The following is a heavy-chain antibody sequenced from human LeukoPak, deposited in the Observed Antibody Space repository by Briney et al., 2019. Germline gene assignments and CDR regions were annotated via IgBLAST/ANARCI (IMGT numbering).Heavy chain of an antibody. J-gene: IGHJ6*03. V-gene: IGHV3-30*02. D-gene: IGHD3-3*01. CDR1: QFTFNGSW. CDR2: IRYNGDNK. CDR3: AKRVVIRSTDYFYYYIHV. Sequence: GGSLRLSCADSQFTFNGSWMNWVRQAPGKGLEWVAFIRYNGDNKYYADSVKGRFTVSRDNSQSTLYLQMNSLRVEDTAVYYCAKRVVIRSTDYFYYYIHVWGKGTTVTVSS.